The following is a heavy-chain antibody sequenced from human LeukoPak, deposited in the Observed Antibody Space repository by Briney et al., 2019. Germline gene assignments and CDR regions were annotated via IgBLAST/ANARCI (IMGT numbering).Heavy chain of an antibody. CDR3: ARDRWFSSSWYFDY. D-gene: IGHD6-13*01. J-gene: IGHJ4*02. Sequence: PGGSLRLSCAASGFTVSSNYMSWVRQAPGKGLEWVSVIYSGGSTYYADSVKGRFTISRDNSKNTLYLQMNSLRAEDTAVYYCARDRWFSSSWYFDYWGQGTLVTVSS. CDR1: GFTVSSNY. CDR2: IYSGGST. V-gene: IGHV3-53*05.